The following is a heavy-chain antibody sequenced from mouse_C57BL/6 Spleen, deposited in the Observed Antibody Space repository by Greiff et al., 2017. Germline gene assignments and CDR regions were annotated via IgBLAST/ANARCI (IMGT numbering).Heavy chain of an antibody. D-gene: IGHD2-3*01. J-gene: IGHJ4*01. CDR1: GYTFTSYW. CDR3: ARGVTSMDY. Sequence: QVQLQQPGAELVRPGTSVKLSCKASGYTFTSYWMHWVKQRPGQGLEWIGVIDPSDSYTNYNQKFKGKATLTVDTSSSTPYMQLSSLTSEDSAVYYCARGVTSMDYWGQGTSGTVSS. V-gene: IGHV1-59*01. CDR2: IDPSDSYT.